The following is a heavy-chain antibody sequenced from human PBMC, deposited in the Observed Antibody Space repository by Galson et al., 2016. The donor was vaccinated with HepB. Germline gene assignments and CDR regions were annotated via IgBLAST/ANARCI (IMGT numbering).Heavy chain of an antibody. J-gene: IGHJ4*02. CDR2: INPSGGST. CDR3: ARGTGTGGYFDY. V-gene: IGHV1-46*01. D-gene: IGHD3/OR15-3a*01. CDR1: GYTFTSYS. Sequence: SVKVSCKASGYTFTSYSMHWVRQAPGQGLEWMGIINPSGGSTSYAQKFQGRVTVTRDTSTSTVYMELSSLRSEDTAVYYGARGTGTGGYFDYWGQGTLVTVSS.